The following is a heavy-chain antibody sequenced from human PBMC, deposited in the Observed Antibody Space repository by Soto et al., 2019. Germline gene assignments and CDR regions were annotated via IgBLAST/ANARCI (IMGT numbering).Heavy chain of an antibody. CDR2: IYYSGST. D-gene: IGHD6-19*01. J-gene: IGHJ4*02. CDR3: AREGIAVALPWDY. V-gene: IGHV4-39*02. CDR1: GGSISSSSYY. Sequence: SETLSLTCTVSGGSISSSSYYWGWIRQPPGKGLEWIGSIYYSGSTYYNPSLKSRVTISVDTSKNQFSLKLSSVTAADTAVYYCAREGIAVALPWDYWGQGTLVTVSS.